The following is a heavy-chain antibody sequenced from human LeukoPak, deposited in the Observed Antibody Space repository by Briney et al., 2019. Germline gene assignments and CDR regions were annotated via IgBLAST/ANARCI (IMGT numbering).Heavy chain of an antibody. J-gene: IGHJ4*02. V-gene: IGHV1-46*03. CDR1: GYTFTSYS. Sequence: GASVKVSCKASGYTFTSYSIHWVRQAPGQGREGRGIINPSGGRAKYEQRVQGRGTINSERYTGKVYMELSSLRSDDTAVYYCARAYSNNAPFDYWGQGTLVTVSS. CDR2: INPSGGRA. CDR3: ARAYSNNAPFDY. D-gene: IGHD4-11*01.